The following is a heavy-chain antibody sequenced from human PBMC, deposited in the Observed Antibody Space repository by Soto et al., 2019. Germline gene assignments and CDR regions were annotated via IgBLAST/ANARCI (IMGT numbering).Heavy chain of an antibody. V-gene: IGHV1-2*02. Sequence: GLEWMGWINPNSGGTNYAQKFQGRVTMTRDTSISTAYMELSRLRYDDTAVYYGAKIYGEYTWAWFAFERLGLGTMVTVSS. CDR3: AKIYGEYTWAWFAFER. CDR2: INPNSGGT. D-gene: IGHD4-17*01. J-gene: IGHJ3*02.